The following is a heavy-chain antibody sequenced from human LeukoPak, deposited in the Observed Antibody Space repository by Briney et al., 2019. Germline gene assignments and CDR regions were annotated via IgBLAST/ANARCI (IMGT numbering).Heavy chain of an antibody. J-gene: IGHJ4*02. CDR2: ISGSGGNT. Sequence: GGSLRLSRAASGFTFSSYSMSWVRQAPGKGLEWVSAISGSGGNTYYADSVKGRFTISRDTSKNTLYLQMNSLRAEDTAVYYCAAVANTGFDYWGQGTLGTVSS. CDR3: AAVANTGFDY. CDR1: GFTFSSYS. V-gene: IGHV3-23*01. D-gene: IGHD6-19*01.